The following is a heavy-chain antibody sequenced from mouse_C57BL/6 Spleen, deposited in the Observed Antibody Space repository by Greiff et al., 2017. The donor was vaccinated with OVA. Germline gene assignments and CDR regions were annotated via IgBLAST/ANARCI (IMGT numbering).Heavy chain of an antibody. D-gene: IGHD2-3*01. Sequence: EVNVVESGGGLVKPGGSLKLSCAASGFTFSDYGMHWVRQAPEKGLEWVAYISSGSSTIYYADTVKGRFTISRDNAKNTLFLQMTSLRSEDTAMYYCAREDDGYYPAWFAYWGQGTLVTVSA. CDR1: GFTFSDYG. CDR2: ISSGSSTI. J-gene: IGHJ3*01. V-gene: IGHV5-17*01. CDR3: AREDDGYYPAWFAY.